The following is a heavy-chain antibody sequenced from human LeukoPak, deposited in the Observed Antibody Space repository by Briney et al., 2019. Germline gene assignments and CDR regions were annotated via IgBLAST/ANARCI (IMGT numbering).Heavy chain of an antibody. CDR3: ARRNGYNYGWYFDY. D-gene: IGHD5-24*01. CDR1: GGSISSHY. Sequence: PSETLSLTCTVSGGSISSHYWSWIRQPPGKGLEWIGYIYYSGSTDYNPSLKSRVTISVDTSKNQFSLKLSSVTAADTAVYYCARRNGYNYGWYFDYWGQGTLVTVSS. J-gene: IGHJ4*02. V-gene: IGHV4-59*08. CDR2: IYYSGST.